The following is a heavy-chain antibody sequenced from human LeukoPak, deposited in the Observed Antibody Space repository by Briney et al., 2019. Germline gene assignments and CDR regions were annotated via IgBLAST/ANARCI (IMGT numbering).Heavy chain of an antibody. CDR2: IYYGGTT. CDR1: GGSITNFY. CDR3: ARSPGGGFDI. J-gene: IGHJ3*02. Sequence: KPSETLSLTCTVSGGSITNFYGGWIRQSPGKGLELIGYIYYGGTTNYSPSLKSRVSISVDTSKKQFSLKLSSVTAADTAVYYCARSPGGGFDIWGQGTMVTVSS. D-gene: IGHD2-15*01. V-gene: IGHV4-59*01.